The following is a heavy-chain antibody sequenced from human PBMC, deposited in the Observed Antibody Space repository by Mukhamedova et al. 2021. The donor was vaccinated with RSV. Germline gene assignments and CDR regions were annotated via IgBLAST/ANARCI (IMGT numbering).Heavy chain of an antibody. J-gene: IGHJ4*02. CDR3: AQSSWSL. CDR2: INHSGST. Sequence: WIGEINHSGSTNYNPSLKSRVTISVDTSKNQFSLKLSSVTAADTAVYYCAQSSWSLWGQGTLVTVSS. V-gene: IGHV4-34*01. D-gene: IGHD3-3*01.